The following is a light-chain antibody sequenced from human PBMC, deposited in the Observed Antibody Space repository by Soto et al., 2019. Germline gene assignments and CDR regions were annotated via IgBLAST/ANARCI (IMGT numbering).Light chain of an antibody. CDR2: AAS. CDR3: QQSYSSPPT. CDR1: ESIRNH. J-gene: IGKJ1*01. Sequence: DIQMTQSPSTLSASVRDRVTITCRASESIRNHLNWYQQKPRKAPKLLIFAASSLQSGVPSRFSGSRSGPDFTLTISSLQPEDFATYYCQQSYSSPPTFGQGTKVE. V-gene: IGKV1-39*01.